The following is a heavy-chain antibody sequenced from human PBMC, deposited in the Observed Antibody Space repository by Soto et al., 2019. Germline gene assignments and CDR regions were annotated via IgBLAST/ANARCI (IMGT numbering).Heavy chain of an antibody. J-gene: IGHJ4*02. CDR3: ATGRMYYYDSSGYYANYGFDY. CDR1: GGYISNFF. V-gene: IGHV4-59*01. Sequence: SETLSLTCTVSGGYISNFFGTWIRQSPGKGLEWIGYIYYNGSTNYNPSLKSRVSISVDTSKNQFSLSLNSVTAADTAVYYCATGRMYYYDSSGYYANYGFDYWGQGTLVTVSS. CDR2: IYYNGST. D-gene: IGHD3-22*01.